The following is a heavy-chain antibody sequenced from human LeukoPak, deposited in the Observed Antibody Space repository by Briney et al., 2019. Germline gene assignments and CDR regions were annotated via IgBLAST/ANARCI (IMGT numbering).Heavy chain of an antibody. J-gene: IGHJ5*02. CDR2: IYYSGST. V-gene: IGHV4-30-4*01. Sequence: PSETLSLTCSVSGGSISSGDYYWSWIRQPPGKGLEWIGYIYYSGSTYYNPSLKSRVTISVDTSKNQFSPKLSSVTAADTAVYYCARGLRYFDWLLSASWFDPWGQGTLVTVSS. CDR3: ARGLRYFDWLLSASWFDP. D-gene: IGHD3-9*01. CDR1: GGSISSGDYY.